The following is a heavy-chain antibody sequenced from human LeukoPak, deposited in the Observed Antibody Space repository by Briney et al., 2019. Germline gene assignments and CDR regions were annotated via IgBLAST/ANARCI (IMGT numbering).Heavy chain of an antibody. J-gene: IGHJ4*02. CDR3: TRTSGPPYYFDS. V-gene: IGHV3-49*04. CDR1: GFTFGDYA. D-gene: IGHD1-14*01. Sequence: PGGSLRLSCTASGFTFGDYAMSWVRQAPGKGLEWVGFIRSKAYGGTTEYAASVKGRFTISRDDSKSIAYLQMNSLKTEDTAVYYCTRTSGPPYYFDSWGQGTLVTVSS. CDR2: IRSKAYGGTT.